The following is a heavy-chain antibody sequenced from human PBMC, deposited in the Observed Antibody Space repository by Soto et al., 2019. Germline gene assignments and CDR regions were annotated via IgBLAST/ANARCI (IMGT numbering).Heavy chain of an antibody. CDR1: GVTFSSYA. D-gene: IGHD3-3*01. CDR2: FIPIFGTA. CDR3: AIERGSRFLESVYYYYYGMDV. J-gene: IGHJ6*02. Sequence: SVKVSCEASGVTFSSYAISWVRQAPGQGLEWMGGFIPIFGTANYAQKFQGRVTITADKSTSTAYMELSSLRSEDTAVYYCAIERGSRFLESVYYYYYGMDVWGQGTTVTVSS. V-gene: IGHV1-69*06.